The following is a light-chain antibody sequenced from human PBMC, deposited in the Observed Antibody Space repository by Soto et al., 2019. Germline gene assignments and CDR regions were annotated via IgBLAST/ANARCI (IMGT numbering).Light chain of an antibody. CDR2: DAS. J-gene: IGKJ5*01. CDR1: QVIRND. Sequence: DIQMTQSPSSLSASVVDRVTITCRASQVIRNDLGWYQQKPGKPPTLLIYDASSLQGGVPSRFSGSGSGTDFTLTISRLEPEDSAVYYCQQFDDSVTFGQGTRLEI. CDR3: QQFDDSVT. V-gene: IGKV1-17*01.